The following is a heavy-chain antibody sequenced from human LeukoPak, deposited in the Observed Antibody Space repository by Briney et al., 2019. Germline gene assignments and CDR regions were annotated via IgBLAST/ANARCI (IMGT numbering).Heavy chain of an antibody. V-gene: IGHV3-33*01. CDR2: IWFDGSNQ. Sequence: GRSLRLSCEASGSTFSSYGMHWVRQAPGKGLEWVAVIWFDGSNQYYADSVKGRFTISRDNSKNTLYLQMNSLRAEDTAVYYCVRDYYDRSGYYYGDYWGQGTLVTVSS. J-gene: IGHJ4*02. CDR3: VRDYYDRSGYYYGDY. CDR1: GSTFSSYG. D-gene: IGHD3-22*01.